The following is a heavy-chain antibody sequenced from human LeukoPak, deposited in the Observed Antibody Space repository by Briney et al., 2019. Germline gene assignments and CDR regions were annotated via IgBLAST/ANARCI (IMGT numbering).Heavy chain of an antibody. J-gene: IGHJ4*02. CDR2: IYPGDSDT. V-gene: IGHV5-51*01. CDR3: ARREYSYGYTTSFDY. D-gene: IGHD5-18*01. CDR1: GYSFTSYW. Sequence: GESLKISCKGSGYSFTSYWIGWVRQMPGKGLEWMGIIYPGDSDTRYSPSFQGQVTISADKSISTAYLQWSSLKASDTAMYYRARREYSYGYTTSFDYWGQGTLVTVSS.